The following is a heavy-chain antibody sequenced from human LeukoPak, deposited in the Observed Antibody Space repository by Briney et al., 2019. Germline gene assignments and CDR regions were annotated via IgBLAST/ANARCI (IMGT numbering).Heavy chain of an antibody. CDR1: GFTYGDFG. CDR2: ISGNSGSI. Sequence: PGGSLRLSCAASGFTYGDFGMGWVRHTPGKGVEWVSSISGNSGSIVYADSVKGRFTISRDNAKKSLYLQMNNLRAEDTALYYCAKGWFGDVYYYGIDVWRQGTAVTVSS. D-gene: IGHD3-10*01. V-gene: IGHV3-9*01. J-gene: IGHJ6*02. CDR3: AKGWFGDVYYYGIDV.